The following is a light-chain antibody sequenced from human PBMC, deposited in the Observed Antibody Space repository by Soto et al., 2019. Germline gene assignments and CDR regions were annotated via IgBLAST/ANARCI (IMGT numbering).Light chain of an antibody. V-gene: IGKV3-11*01. CDR1: QSVSSY. Sequence: EIVLTQSPATLSLSPGERATLSCRASQSVSSYLAWYQQKPGQAPRLLIYDASNRATGIPARFSGSGSGTDFSLTISNLAPEDYAVYYCQHRRNWPAITFGQGKRLEIK. CDR2: DAS. J-gene: IGKJ5*01. CDR3: QHRRNWPAIT.